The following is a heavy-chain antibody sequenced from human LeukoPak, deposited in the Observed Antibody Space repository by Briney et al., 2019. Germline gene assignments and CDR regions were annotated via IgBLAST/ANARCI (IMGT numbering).Heavy chain of an antibody. CDR3: ARDHSSSSPLYYSYYSMDV. CDR1: GFTFSSYS. CDR2: ISSSSSTI. J-gene: IGHJ6*03. D-gene: IGHD6-6*01. Sequence: GGSLRLSCAASGFTFSSYSMNWVRQAPGKGLEWVSYISSSSSTIYYADSVKGRFTISRDNAKNSLYLQMNSLRAEDTAVYYCARDHSSSSPLYYSYYSMDVWGKGTTVTVSS. V-gene: IGHV3-48*01.